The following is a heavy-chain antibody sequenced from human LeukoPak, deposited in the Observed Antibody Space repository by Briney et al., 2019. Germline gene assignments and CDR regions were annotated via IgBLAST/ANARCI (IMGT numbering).Heavy chain of an antibody. J-gene: IGHJ6*02. CDR3: AKGTYYYDSSGYYPDYYYGMDV. Sequence: PGRSLRLSCAASGFTFDDYAMHWARQAPGKGLEWVSGISWNSGSIGYADSVKGRFTISRDNAKNSLYLQMNSLRAEDTALYYCAKGTYYYDSSGYYPDYYYGMDVWGQGTTVTVSS. V-gene: IGHV3-9*01. CDR2: ISWNSGSI. CDR1: GFTFDDYA. D-gene: IGHD3-22*01.